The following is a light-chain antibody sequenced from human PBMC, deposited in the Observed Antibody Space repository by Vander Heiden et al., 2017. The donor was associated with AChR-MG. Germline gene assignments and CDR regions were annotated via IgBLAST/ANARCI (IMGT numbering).Light chain of an antibody. V-gene: IGLV2-23*02. Sequence: QPALTQPASVSAAPGQSITISCPGTSSDIGSYNHVSWYQQYPGKVPQLMIYEVSKRPSGVSDRFSGSKSGNTASLTISGLQAEDEADYYCCSYAGSVLLGGGTKVTVL. CDR1: SSDIGSYNH. CDR2: EVS. CDR3: CSYAGSVL. J-gene: IGLJ2*01.